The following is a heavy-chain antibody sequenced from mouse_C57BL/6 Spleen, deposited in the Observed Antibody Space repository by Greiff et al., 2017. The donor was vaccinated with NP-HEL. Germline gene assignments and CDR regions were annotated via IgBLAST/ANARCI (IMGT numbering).Heavy chain of an antibody. V-gene: IGHV1-85*01. Sequence: QVQLQQSGPELVKPGASVKLSCKASGYTFTSYDINWVKQRPGQGLEWMGWIYPCDGSTKYNEKFKGKAILTVDTSSSTAYMELNSLTSEDSAVYFCARGGSYYYGSSYGGAMDYWGQGTSVTVSS. D-gene: IGHD1-1*01. CDR2: IYPCDGST. J-gene: IGHJ4*01. CDR3: ARGGSYYYGSSYGGAMDY. CDR1: GYTFTSYD.